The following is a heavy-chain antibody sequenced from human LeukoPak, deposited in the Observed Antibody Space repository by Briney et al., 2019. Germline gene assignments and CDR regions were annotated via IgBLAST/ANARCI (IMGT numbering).Heavy chain of an antibody. Sequence: SETLSLTCTVSGGSISSSSYYWGWIRQPPGKGLEWIGSIYYSGSTYYNPSLKSRVTISVDTSKNQFSLKLSSVTAADTAVYYCASHQGYCSGGSCYGGFVYWGQGTLVTVSS. CDR1: GGSISSSSYY. V-gene: IGHV4-39*01. D-gene: IGHD2-15*01. CDR2: IYYSGST. CDR3: ASHQGYCSGGSCYGGFVY. J-gene: IGHJ4*02.